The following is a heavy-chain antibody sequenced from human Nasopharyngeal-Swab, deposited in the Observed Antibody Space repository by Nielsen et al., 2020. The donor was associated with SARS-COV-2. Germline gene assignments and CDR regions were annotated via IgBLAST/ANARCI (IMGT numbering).Heavy chain of an antibody. CDR1: GGTFSSYA. J-gene: IGHJ3*02. CDR2: IIPIFGTA. D-gene: IGHD3-22*01. V-gene: IGHV1-69*13. CDR3: ARVAHYYDSSGYPYAFDI. Sequence: SVKVSCKASGGTFSSYAISWVRQAPGQGLEWMGGIIPIFGTANYAQKFQGRVTITADESTSTAYMELSSLRSEDTAVYYRARVAHYYDSSGYPYAFDIWGQGTMVTVSS.